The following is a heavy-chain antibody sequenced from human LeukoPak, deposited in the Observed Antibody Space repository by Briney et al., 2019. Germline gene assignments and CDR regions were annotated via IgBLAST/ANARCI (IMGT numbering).Heavy chain of an antibody. Sequence: GGSLRLSCAASGFTFSSYEMNWVRQAPGKGLEWVSSISSSSSYIYYADSVKGRFTISRDNAKNSLYLQMNSLRAEDTAVYYCAREGLDNFDYWGQGTLVTVSS. V-gene: IGHV3-21*01. J-gene: IGHJ4*02. CDR2: ISSSSSYI. CDR3: AREGLDNFDY. CDR1: GFTFSSYE. D-gene: IGHD3/OR15-3a*01.